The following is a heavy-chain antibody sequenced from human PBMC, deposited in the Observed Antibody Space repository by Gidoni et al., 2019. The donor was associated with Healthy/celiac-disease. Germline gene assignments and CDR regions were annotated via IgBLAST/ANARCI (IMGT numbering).Heavy chain of an antibody. CDR3: AKERVYYDSSGYPSNYFDY. CDR1: GFTVSSYG. CDR2: ISYDVSNK. J-gene: IGHJ4*02. Sequence: QVQLVESGGGVVQPGRSLRLTCAAYGFTVSSYGMPWVRQAPGKGLEWVAVISYDVSNKYSADSVKGRFTISRDNSKNTLYLQMNSLRAEDTAVYYCAKERVYYDSSGYPSNYFDYWGQGTLVTVSS. D-gene: IGHD3-22*01. V-gene: IGHV3-30*18.